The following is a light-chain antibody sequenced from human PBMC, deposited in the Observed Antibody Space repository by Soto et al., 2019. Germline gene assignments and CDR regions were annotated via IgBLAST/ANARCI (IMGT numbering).Light chain of an antibody. V-gene: IGKV3-15*01. CDR2: GAF. CDR1: QGVSSN. CDR3: QQYNNWPGT. J-gene: IGKJ1*01. Sequence: EIVMTQSPATLSVSPGQRVTLSCRASQGVSSNLAWYQQKPGQAPGLLIYGAFTRATGIPARFSGSGSGTEFTLTISSLQSEDFEVYYCQQYNNWPGTLGQGTKVDIK.